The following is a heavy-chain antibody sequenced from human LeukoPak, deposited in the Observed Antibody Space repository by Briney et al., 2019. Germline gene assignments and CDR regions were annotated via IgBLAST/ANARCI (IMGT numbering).Heavy chain of an antibody. CDR2: IYTSGST. CDR3: ARVAATTAVDY. CDR1: GGSISSGSYY. V-gene: IGHV4-61*02. D-gene: IGHD6-25*01. Sequence: PSQTLSLTCTVSGGSISSGSYYWSWIRQPAGKGLEWIGRIYTSGSTNYNPSLKSRVTISVDTSKNQFSLKLSSVTAADTAVYYCARVAATTAVDYWGQGTLVTVSS. J-gene: IGHJ4*02.